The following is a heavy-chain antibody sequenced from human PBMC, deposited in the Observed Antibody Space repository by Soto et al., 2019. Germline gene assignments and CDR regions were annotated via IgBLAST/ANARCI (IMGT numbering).Heavy chain of an antibody. CDR2: INPSGGST. V-gene: IGHV1-46*01. CDR3: ARVCGGDCYSPPYYYYYGMDV. CDR1: GYTFTSYY. Sequence: ASVKVSCKASGYTFTSYYMHWVRQAPGQGLEWMGIINPSGGSTSYAQKFQGRVTMTRDTSTSTVYMELSSLRSEDTAVYYCARVCGGDCYSPPYYYYYGMDVWGQGTTVTVSS. D-gene: IGHD2-21*02. J-gene: IGHJ6*02.